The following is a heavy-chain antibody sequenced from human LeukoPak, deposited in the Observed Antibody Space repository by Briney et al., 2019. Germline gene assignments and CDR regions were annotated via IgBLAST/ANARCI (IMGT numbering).Heavy chain of an antibody. D-gene: IGHD3-10*01. Sequence: KASETLSLTCTVSGGSISSSSYYWGWIRQPRGKGLEWIGYMSNNGATTYNPSLKSRVTISIDMSNNHFSLTLNSVTAADKAVYDCARGSGGYFDYWGQGTLVTVSS. CDR1: GGSISSSSYY. CDR2: MSNNGAT. CDR3: ARGSGGYFDY. V-gene: IGHV4-61*05. J-gene: IGHJ4*02.